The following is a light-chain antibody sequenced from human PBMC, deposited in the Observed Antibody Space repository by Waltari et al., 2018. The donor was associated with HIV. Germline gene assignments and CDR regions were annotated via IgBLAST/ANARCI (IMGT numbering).Light chain of an antibody. CDR2: GTS. CDR1: PTVSNTY. Sequence: EVVLTQSPGTLSLSPGERASLSCRASPTVSNTYIAWYQQKPGQPPRLLMYGTSIRASDIPDRFSRLDPEDFAMYYCQQYGRSVAVTFGGGTKLE. V-gene: IGKV3-20*01. J-gene: IGKJ4*01. CDR3: QQYGRSVAVT.